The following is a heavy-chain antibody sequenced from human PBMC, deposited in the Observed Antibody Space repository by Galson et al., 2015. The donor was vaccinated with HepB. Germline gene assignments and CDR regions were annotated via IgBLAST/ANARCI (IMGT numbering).Heavy chain of an antibody. V-gene: IGHV3-7*04. CDR3: ARAGCSSTSCYWVSGGAFDI. CDR1: GFTFSGYW. CDR2: IKQDGSEK. J-gene: IGHJ3*02. D-gene: IGHD2-2*01. Sequence: SLRLSCAASGFTFSGYWMSWVRQAPGKGLEWVANIKQDGSEKYYVDSVKGRFTISRDNAKNSLYLQMNSLRAEDTAVYYCARAGCSSTSCYWVSGGAFDIWGQGTMVTVSS.